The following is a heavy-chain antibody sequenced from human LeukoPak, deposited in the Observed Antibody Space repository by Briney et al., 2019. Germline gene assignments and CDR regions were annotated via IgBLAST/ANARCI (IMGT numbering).Heavy chain of an antibody. D-gene: IGHD3-22*01. CDR3: ARDREITMIGNDAFDI. J-gene: IGHJ3*02. CDR1: GYTLTELS. Sequence: ASVKVSCKVSGYTLTELSMHWVRQAPGKGLEWMGGFDPEDGETIYAQKFQGRVTMTEDTSTDTAYMELSSLRSEDTAVYYCARDREITMIGNDAFDIWGQGTMVTVSS. V-gene: IGHV1-24*01. CDR2: FDPEDGET.